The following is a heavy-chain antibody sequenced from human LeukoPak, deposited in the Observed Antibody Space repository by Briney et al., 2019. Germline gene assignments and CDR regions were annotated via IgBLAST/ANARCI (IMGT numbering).Heavy chain of an antibody. Sequence: GGSLRLSCAASGFTFSSYWMSWVRQAPGKGLEWVANIKQDGSEKYYVDSVKGRFTISRDNAKNSLYLQMNSLRAEDTAVYYCASLYGSGSYYNRFDYRGQGTLVTVSS. CDR1: GFTFSSYW. V-gene: IGHV3-7*03. D-gene: IGHD3-10*01. CDR3: ASLYGSGSYYNRFDY. J-gene: IGHJ4*02. CDR2: IKQDGSEK.